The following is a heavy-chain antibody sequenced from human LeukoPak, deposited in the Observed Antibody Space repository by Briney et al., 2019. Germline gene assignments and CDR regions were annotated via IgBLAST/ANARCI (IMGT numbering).Heavy chain of an antibody. D-gene: IGHD3-22*01. CDR1: GGSFSGYY. CDR2: INHSGST. Sequence: PSETLSLTCAVYGGSFSGYYWSWIRQPPGKGLEWIGEINHSGSTNYNPSLKSRVTISVDTSKNQFSLKLSSVTAADTAVYYCARTVAYYYDSSGYLGTYYFDYWGQGTLVTVSS. CDR3: ARTVAYYYDSSGYLGTYYFDY. J-gene: IGHJ4*02. V-gene: IGHV4-34*01.